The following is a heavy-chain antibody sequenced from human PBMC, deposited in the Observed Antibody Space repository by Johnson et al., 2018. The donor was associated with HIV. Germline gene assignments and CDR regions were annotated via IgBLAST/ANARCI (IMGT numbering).Heavy chain of an antibody. V-gene: IGHV3-30*03. D-gene: IGHD2-8*01. J-gene: IGHJ3*02. CDR3: ATRDPTYRPGVFDI. CDR1: GFTFSSYG. Sequence: QVQLVESGGGVVQPGRSLRLSCAASGFTFSSYGMHWVRQAPGKGLEWVAVISYDGSNKYYADSVKGRFTISRDNAKNSLYLQMNSLRAEDTAVYYCATRDPTYRPGVFDIWGQGTMLTVSS. CDR2: ISYDGSNK.